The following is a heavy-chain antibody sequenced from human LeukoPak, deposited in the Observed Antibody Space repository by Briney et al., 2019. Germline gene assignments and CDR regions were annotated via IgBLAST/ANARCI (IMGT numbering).Heavy chain of an antibody. CDR2: INPNSGGT. J-gene: IGHJ5*02. Sequence: GASVKVSCKASGYTFTGYYMHWVRQAPGQGLEWMGWINPNSGGTNYAQKFQGRVTMTRDTSISTAYMELSRLRSDDTAVYYCARDGYSSSWYSPLKASGTRNWFDPWGQRTLVTVSS. CDR1: GYTFTGYY. D-gene: IGHD6-13*01. V-gene: IGHV1-2*02. CDR3: ARDGYSSSWYSPLKASGTRNWFDP.